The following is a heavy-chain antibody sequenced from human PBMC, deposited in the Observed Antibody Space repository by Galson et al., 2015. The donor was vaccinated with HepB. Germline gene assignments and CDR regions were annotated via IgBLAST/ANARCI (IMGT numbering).Heavy chain of an antibody. Sequence: SLRLSCAASGFTFSNAWMSWVRQAPGKGPEWVGRIKSKTDGGTTDYAAPVKGRFTISRDDSKNTLYLQMNSLKTEDTAVYYCTTDWPGMVQGVITSRAFDIWGQGTMVTVSS. D-gene: IGHD3-10*01. J-gene: IGHJ3*02. CDR3: TTDWPGMVQGVITSRAFDI. V-gene: IGHV3-15*01. CDR1: GFTFSNAW. CDR2: IKSKTDGGTT.